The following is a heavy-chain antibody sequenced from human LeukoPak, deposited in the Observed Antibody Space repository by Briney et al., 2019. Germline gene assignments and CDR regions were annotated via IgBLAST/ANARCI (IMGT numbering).Heavy chain of an antibody. CDR1: GFTFSSYA. CDR3: ARERGDWDAFDV. CDR2: ISSNGGST. J-gene: IGHJ3*01. V-gene: IGHV3-64*01. D-gene: IGHD2-21*02. Sequence: GGSLRLSCAASGFTFSSYAMHWVRQAPGKGLEYVSAISSNGGSTYYANSVKGRFTISRDNSKNTLYLQMGSLRAEDMAVYYCARERGDWDAFDVWGQGTMVTVSS.